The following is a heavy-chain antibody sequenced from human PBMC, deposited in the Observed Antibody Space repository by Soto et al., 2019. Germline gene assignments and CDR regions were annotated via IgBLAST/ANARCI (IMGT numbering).Heavy chain of an antibody. J-gene: IGHJ4*02. CDR2: MSFDGTYK. D-gene: IGHD4-17*01. V-gene: IGHV3-30*18. CDR3: AKDRRDGEYNSVYDF. Sequence: QVQLAESGGGVVQPGRSLRLSCIGSGFRFSDYGMHWFRQAPGKGLEWGTMMSFDGTYKYSADSVKGRFIISRDNSKNTLYLQMNILRAEDTAVYYCAKDRRDGEYNSVYDFWGQGTLVTVSS. CDR1: GFRFSDYG.